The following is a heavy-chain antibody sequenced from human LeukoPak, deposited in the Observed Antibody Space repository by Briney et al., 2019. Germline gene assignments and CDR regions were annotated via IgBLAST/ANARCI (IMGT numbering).Heavy chain of an antibody. CDR2: ISYDGSNK. CDR1: GFTFSVYG. CDR3: AKEKRNVIYYFDS. D-gene: IGHD3-10*01. Sequence: PGRSLRLSCAASGFTFSVYGMHWLHQTPGKGLEWVAVISYDGSNKKYVDSVKGRLTISRDNPKNTLYLQMNSLRAEDAAVYYCAKEKRNVIYYFDSWGQGTLVTVSS. V-gene: IGHV3-30*18. J-gene: IGHJ4*02.